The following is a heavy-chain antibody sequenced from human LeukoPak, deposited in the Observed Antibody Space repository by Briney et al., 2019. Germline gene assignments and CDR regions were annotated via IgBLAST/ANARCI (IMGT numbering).Heavy chain of an antibody. CDR1: GFTFSSYG. CDR3: ARGAVAAEGAY. J-gene: IGHJ4*02. CDR2: IWYDGSNK. D-gene: IGHD6-13*01. V-gene: IGHV3-33*01. Sequence: GGSLRLSCAASGFTFSSYGMHWVRQAPGKGLEWVAVIWYDGSNKYYADSVKGRFTISRDNSKNTLCLQMNSLRAEDTAVYYCARGAVAAEGAYWGQGTLVTVSS.